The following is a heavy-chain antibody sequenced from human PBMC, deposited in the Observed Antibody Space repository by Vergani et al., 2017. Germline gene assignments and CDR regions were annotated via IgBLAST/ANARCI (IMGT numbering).Heavy chain of an antibody. CDR3: ARAGYSYPIDY. J-gene: IGHJ4*02. Sequence: QVQLQQWGAGLLKPSETLSLTCAVYGGSFSGYYWSWIRQPPGKGLEWIGEINHSGSTNYNPSLKSRVTISVDTSKNQFSLKLSSVTAADTAVYCCARAGYSYPIDYWGQGTLVTVSS. CDR1: GGSFSGYY. CDR2: INHSGST. D-gene: IGHD5-18*01. V-gene: IGHV4-34*01.